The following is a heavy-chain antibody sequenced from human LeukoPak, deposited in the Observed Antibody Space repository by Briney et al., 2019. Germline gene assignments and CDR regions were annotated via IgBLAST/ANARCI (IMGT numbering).Heavy chain of an antibody. D-gene: IGHD6-13*01. V-gene: IGHV3-23*01. Sequence: PGGSLRLSCAASGFTFSSYAMSWVRQAPGKGLEWVSAISGSGGSTYYADSVKGRFTISRDNSKNTLYLQMNSLRAEDTAVYYCATDSPAAGTVYYYGMDVWGQGTTVTVSS. CDR3: ATDSPAAGTVYYYGMDV. CDR1: GFTFSSYA. J-gene: IGHJ6*02. CDR2: ISGSGGST.